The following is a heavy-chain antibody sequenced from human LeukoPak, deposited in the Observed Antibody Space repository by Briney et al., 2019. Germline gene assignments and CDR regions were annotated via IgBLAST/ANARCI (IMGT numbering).Heavy chain of an antibody. CDR2: VSEGGSER. CDR3: ARALGDGPIDH. CDR1: GFTFSSYW. V-gene: IGHV3-7*01. D-gene: IGHD3-16*01. J-gene: IGHJ4*02. Sequence: GGSLRLSCAASGFTFSSYWMNWVRQAPGKGLEWVASVSEGGSERYYVDSVRGRFTISRDNAKDSLYLQMNSLRAEDTVVYYCARALGDGPIDHGGQGTRVSVFS.